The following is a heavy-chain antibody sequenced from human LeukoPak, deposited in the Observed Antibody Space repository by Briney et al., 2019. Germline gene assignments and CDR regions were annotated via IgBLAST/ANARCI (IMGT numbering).Heavy chain of an antibody. V-gene: IGHV4-31*03. CDR2: IYYSGST. CDR3: ARHSENYFYFDY. D-gene: IGHD1-26*01. Sequence: SQTLSLTCTVSGRSIRSGGYYWSWIRQHPGKGLEWIGYIYYSGSTYYNPSLKSRVTISVDTSKNQFSLKLSSVTAADTAVYYCARHSENYFYFDYWGQGTLVTVSS. J-gene: IGHJ4*02. CDR1: GRSIRSGGYY.